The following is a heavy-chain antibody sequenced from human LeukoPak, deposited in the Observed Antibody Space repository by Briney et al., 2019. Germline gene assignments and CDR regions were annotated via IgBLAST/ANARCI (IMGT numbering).Heavy chain of an antibody. Sequence: GGSLRLSCAASGFTFSSYGMHWVRQAPGKGLEWVAVIWYDGSNKYYADSVKGRFTISRDNSKNTLYLQMNSLRAEDTAVYYCARELLIAAARPYGGWGQGPLVTVAS. CDR3: ARELLIAAARPYGG. V-gene: IGHV3-33*01. CDR1: GFTFSSYG. CDR2: IWYDGSNK. D-gene: IGHD6-13*01. J-gene: IGHJ4*02.